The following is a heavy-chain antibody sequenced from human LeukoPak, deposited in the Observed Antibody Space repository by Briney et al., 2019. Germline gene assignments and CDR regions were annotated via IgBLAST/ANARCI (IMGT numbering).Heavy chain of an antibody. CDR2: IYHSGST. D-gene: IGHD3-22*01. CDR3: ARTTYYYDSSGYFPLDAFDI. J-gene: IGHJ3*02. Sequence: SQTLSLTCAVSGGSISSGGYSRSWIRQPPGKGLEWIGYIYHSGSTYYNPSLKSRVTISVDRSKNQFSLKLSSVTAADTAVYYCARTTYYYDSSGYFPLDAFDIWGQGTMVTVSS. CDR1: GGSISSGGYS. V-gene: IGHV4-30-2*01.